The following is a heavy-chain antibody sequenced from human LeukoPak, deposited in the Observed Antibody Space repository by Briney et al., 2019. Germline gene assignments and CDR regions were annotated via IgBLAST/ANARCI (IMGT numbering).Heavy chain of an antibody. V-gene: IGHV1-2*02. J-gene: IGHJ4*02. CDR1: GYTFTGYY. Sequence: GASVKVSCKASGYTFTGYYMHWGRQAPGQGPEWMGWINPISGGTKYAQKFQGRVTMTRDTSSSTAYMELSRLRSDDTAVYYCARAECSSGSCSNDYWGQGTLVTVSS. CDR3: ARAECSSGSCSNDY. CDR2: INPISGGT. D-gene: IGHD2-15*01.